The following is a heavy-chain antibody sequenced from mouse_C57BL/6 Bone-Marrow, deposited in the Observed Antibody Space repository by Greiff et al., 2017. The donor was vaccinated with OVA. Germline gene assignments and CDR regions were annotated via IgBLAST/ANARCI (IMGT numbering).Heavy chain of an antibody. D-gene: IGHD1-1*01. CDR1: GFSLTSYG. Sequence: VKLMESGPGLVQPSQSLSITCTVSGFSLTSYGVHWVRQSPGKGLEWLGVIWRGGSTDYNAAFMSRLSITKDNSKSQVFFKMNSLQADDTAIYYCAKGRYNYYGSSTDYAMDYWGQGTSVTVSS. V-gene: IGHV2-5*01. J-gene: IGHJ4*01. CDR2: IWRGGST. CDR3: AKGRYNYYGSSTDYAMDY.